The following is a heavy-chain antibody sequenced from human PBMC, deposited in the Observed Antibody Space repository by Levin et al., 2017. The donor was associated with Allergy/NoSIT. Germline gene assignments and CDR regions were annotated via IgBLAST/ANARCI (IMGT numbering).Heavy chain of an antibody. J-gene: IGHJ4*02. Sequence: SETLSLTCAVYGESFSGYQWTWIRQPPGKGLEWIGEINHSGSTNYNPSLKSRVTISVDTSKNQFSLKLSSVTAADTAVYYCARSRGYSYACLVYWGQGTLVTVSS. D-gene: IGHD5-18*01. V-gene: IGHV4-34*01. CDR3: ARSRGYSYACLVY. CDR1: GESFSGYQ. CDR2: INHSGST.